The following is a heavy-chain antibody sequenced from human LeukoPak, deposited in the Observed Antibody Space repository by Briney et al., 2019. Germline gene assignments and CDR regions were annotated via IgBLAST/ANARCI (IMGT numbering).Heavy chain of an antibody. CDR1: GGSFSGYY. V-gene: IGHV4-34*01. CDR3: ASENSYGHDAFDI. CDR2: INHSGST. Sequence: SETLSLTCAVYGGSFSGYYWSWIRQPPGKGLEWIGEINHSGSTNYNPSLKSRVTISVDTSKNQFSLKLSSVTAADTAVYYCASENSYGHDAFDIWGQGTMVTVSS. J-gene: IGHJ3*02. D-gene: IGHD5-18*01.